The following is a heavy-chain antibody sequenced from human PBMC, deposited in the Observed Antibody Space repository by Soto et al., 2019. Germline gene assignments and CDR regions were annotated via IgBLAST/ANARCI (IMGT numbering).Heavy chain of an antibody. Sequence: EVQLLESGGGVVQPGGSLRLSCAASQFTFSSFAMNWVRQAPGKGLEWVSVLSGDGAVTYYADSVKGRFTISRANSRNTLYLQMNGLRAGDTAVYYCARLSSTSATDYWGQGTLVTVSS. D-gene: IGHD2-2*01. CDR1: QFTFSSFA. CDR3: ARLSSTSATDY. V-gene: IGHV3-23*01. CDR2: LSGDGAVT. J-gene: IGHJ4*02.